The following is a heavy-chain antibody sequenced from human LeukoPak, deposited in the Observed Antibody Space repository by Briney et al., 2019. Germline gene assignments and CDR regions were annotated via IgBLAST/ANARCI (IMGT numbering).Heavy chain of an antibody. D-gene: IGHD3-22*01. CDR3: ARDLYRIVVVPHYFDY. CDR2: IRYDGRNK. CDR1: GFTFSSYG. J-gene: IGHJ4*02. Sequence: PGGSLRLSCAASGFTFSSYGMHWVRQAPGKGLDWVAFIRYDGRNKYYADSVKGRFTISRDNSKNTLYLQMNSLRAEDTAVYYCARDLYRIVVVPHYFDYWGQGTLVTVSS. V-gene: IGHV3-30*02.